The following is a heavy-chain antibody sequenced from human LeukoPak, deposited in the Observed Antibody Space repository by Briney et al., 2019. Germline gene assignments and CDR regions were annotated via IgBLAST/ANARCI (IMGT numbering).Heavy chain of an antibody. CDR1: GFTFSSYR. J-gene: IGHJ3*02. CDR2: ISSSSSTI. CDR3: AGVGGYYYFNDAFDI. V-gene: IGHV3-48*01. D-gene: IGHD3-22*01. Sequence: GGSLRLSCAASGFTFSSYRMTWVRQAPGKGLEWVSYISSSSSTIYYADSVKGRFTISRDNAKNSLYLQMNSLRAEDTAVYYCAGVGGYYYFNDAFDIWGQGTMVTVSS.